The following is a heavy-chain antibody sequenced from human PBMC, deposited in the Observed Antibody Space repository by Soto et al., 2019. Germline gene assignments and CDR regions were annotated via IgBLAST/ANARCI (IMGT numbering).Heavy chain of an antibody. J-gene: IGHJ4*01. CDR2: ISGSGGRT. Sequence: PGGSLRLSCAAYGFTFSSHAMSWVRQAPGKGLEWVSAISGSGGRTYYADSVKGRFTISRDNSKNTLYLQMNSLRAEDTAVYYCARPNLYCSSTSCYDYWGQGTLVTVSS. CDR3: ARPNLYCSSTSCYDY. D-gene: IGHD2-2*01. V-gene: IGHV3-23*01. CDR1: GFTFSSHA.